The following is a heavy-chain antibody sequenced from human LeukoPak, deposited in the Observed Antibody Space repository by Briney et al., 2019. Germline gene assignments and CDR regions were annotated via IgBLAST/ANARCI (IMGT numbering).Heavy chain of an antibody. J-gene: IGHJ4*02. D-gene: IGHD3-22*01. CDR3: AKGAYYDSSGYYYEVDY. CDR1: GFTFSSYA. Sequence: GGSLRLSCAASGFTFSSYAMSWVRQAPGKGLEWVSAISGSGGSTYYADSVRGRFTISRDKSKNTLYLQMNNLRAEDTAVYYCAKGAYYDSSGYYYEVDYWGQGTLVTVSS. CDR2: ISGSGGST. V-gene: IGHV3-23*01.